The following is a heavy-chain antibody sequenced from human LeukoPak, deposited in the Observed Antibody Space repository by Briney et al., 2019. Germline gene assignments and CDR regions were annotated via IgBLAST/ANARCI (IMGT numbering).Heavy chain of an antibody. Sequence: PGGSLRLSCAASGFAFSSYWMTWVRQAPGKGLEWVANIKPDGSVGYYVDSVRGRFIISRDNAGNSLYLQMNSLRVEDTAVYYCTLNLMAAAGDHWGQGTLVIVSS. CDR2: IKPDGSVG. V-gene: IGHV3-7*01. D-gene: IGHD6-13*01. CDR3: TLNLMAAAGDH. CDR1: GFAFSSYW. J-gene: IGHJ4*02.